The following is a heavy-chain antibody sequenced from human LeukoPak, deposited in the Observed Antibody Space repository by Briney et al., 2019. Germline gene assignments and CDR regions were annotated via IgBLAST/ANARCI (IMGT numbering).Heavy chain of an antibody. CDR3: AELGITMIGGV. Sequence: GGSLRLSCAASGFNFSISSYSMNWVRQAPGKGLEWVSYISSSSSTIYYADSVKGRFTISRDNAKNSLYLQINSLRAEDTAVYYCAELGITMIGGVWGKGTTVTISS. D-gene: IGHD3-10*02. V-gene: IGHV3-48*04. J-gene: IGHJ6*04. CDR2: ISSSSSTI. CDR1: GFNFSISSYS.